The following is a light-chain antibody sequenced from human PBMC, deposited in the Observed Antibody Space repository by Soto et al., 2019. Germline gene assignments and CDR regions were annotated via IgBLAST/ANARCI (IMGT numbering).Light chain of an antibody. Sequence: DIQLTQSPSFLSASVGGRVTIPCPASQGISSYLAWYQQKPGQAPKLLIYAASTLQRGVPSRFSGSGSGTEFTLTISSLQTDDVATYYCQQYNSYLITFGQGTRLEIK. V-gene: IGKV1-9*01. CDR1: QGISSY. J-gene: IGKJ5*01. CDR2: AAS. CDR3: QQYNSYLIT.